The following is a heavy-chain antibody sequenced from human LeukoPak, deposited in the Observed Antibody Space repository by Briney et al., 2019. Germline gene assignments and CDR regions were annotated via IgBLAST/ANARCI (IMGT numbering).Heavy chain of an antibody. V-gene: IGHV3-23*01. CDR1: GFTFSSYA. J-gene: IGHJ4*02. CDR3: AKDRNYYDSSGYLAVWDY. D-gene: IGHD3-22*01. CDR2: ISGSGGST. Sequence: GGSLRLSCAASGFTFSSYAMSWVRQAPGKGLEWVSAISGSGGSTYYADSVKGRFTISRDNSKNTLYLQMNGLRAEDTAVYYCAKDRNYYDSSGYLAVWDYWGQGTLVTVSS.